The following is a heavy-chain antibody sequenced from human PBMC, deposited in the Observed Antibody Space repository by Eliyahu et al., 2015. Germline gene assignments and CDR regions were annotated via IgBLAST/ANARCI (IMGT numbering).Heavy chain of an antibody. D-gene: IGHD6-13*01. CDR2: ISSSSSYI. Sequence: EVQLVESGGGLVKPGGSLXXSXXASGFTFSXXXXHWVRQAPGKGLEWVSSISSSSSYIYYADSVKGRFTISRDNAKNSLYLQMNSLRAEDTAVYYCARVIGYSSSWYYGMDVWGQGTTVTVSS. CDR3: ARVIGYSSSWYYGMDV. V-gene: IGHV3-21*01. J-gene: IGHJ6*02. CDR1: GFTFSXXX.